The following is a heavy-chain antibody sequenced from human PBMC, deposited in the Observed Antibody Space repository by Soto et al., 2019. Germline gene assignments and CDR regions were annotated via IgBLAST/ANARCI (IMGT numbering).Heavy chain of an antibody. CDR3: AIGYSYAPFDP. CDR2: ISGSGDST. Sequence: QPGGSLRPSCPASGFTFSSYAMSWVRQAPGKGLEWVSAISGSGDSTYYADSVKGRFTISRDNSKNTLYLQMNSLRAADTAVYYCAIGYSYAPFDPWGRGNLVTVSS. J-gene: IGHJ5*02. D-gene: IGHD5-18*01. CDR1: GFTFSSYA. V-gene: IGHV3-23*01.